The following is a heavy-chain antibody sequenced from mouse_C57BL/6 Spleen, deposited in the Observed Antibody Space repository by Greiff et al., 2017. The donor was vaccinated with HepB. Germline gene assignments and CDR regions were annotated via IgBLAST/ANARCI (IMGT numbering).Heavy chain of an antibody. J-gene: IGHJ3*01. CDR2: ISYDGSN. D-gene: IGHD1-1*01. CDR1: GYSITSGYY. V-gene: IGHV3-6*01. CDR3: ARDGSSAFAY. Sequence: EVKLQESGPGLVKPSQSLSLTCSVTGYSITSGYYWNWIRQFPGNKLEWMGSISYDGSNNYNPSLKNRISITRDTLKNQFFLKLNSVTTEDTATYYCARDGSSAFAYWGQGTLVTVSA.